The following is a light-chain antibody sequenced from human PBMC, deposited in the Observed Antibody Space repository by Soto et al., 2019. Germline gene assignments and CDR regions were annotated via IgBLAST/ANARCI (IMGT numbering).Light chain of an antibody. Sequence: QAVVTQEPSFSVSPGGTVTLTCGLSSGSVSTSYYPSWYQQTPGQAPRTLIYSTTSRSSGVSDRFSGSILGVKDALTIAGSQADDESDYYCVLYMGSSWVFGGGTKLTVL. V-gene: IGLV8-61*01. CDR1: SGSVSTSYY. J-gene: IGLJ3*02. CDR2: STT. CDR3: VLYMGSSWV.